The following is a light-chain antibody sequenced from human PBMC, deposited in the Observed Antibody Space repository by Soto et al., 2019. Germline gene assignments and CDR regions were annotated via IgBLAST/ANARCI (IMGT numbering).Light chain of an antibody. J-gene: IGKJ1*01. V-gene: IGKV3-11*01. CDR1: RNLGTLY. CDR2: DAY. CDR3: QQRSNWPPGRT. Sequence: DIVLTQAPGTLSLSRGSSYTLSCEAIRNLGTLYLAWFQQTPGQAPRPLIDDAYNSATGIPARFSGSGSGTDFTLTISRLEPEDFAVSSCQQRSNWPPGRTFGQGTKVDIK.